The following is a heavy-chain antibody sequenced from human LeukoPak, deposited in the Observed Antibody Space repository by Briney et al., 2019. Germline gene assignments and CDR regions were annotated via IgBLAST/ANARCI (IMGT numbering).Heavy chain of an antibody. Sequence: PGGPLRLSCAASGFTFGDYYMNWIRLAPGKGLEGGSSISTSSTYTNYADSVRGRFTISRDNANNSLYLQMNSLRAEDTAVYYCARAQVVPAATYYYYYGMDVWGKGTTVTVSS. V-gene: IGHV3-11*06. D-gene: IGHD2-2*01. CDR1: GFTFGDYY. J-gene: IGHJ6*04. CDR3: ARAQVVPAATYYYYYGMDV. CDR2: ISTSSTYT.